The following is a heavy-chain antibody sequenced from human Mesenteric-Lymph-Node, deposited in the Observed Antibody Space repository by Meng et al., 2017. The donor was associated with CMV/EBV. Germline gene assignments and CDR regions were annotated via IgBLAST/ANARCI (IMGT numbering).Heavy chain of an antibody. V-gene: IGHV4-30-2*01. Sequence: CAVSGGSISRGGYYWSGLRQPPGKGLEWIGYIYQRGSTYYNPALKSRVTISVDRSKNQFSLKLSSVTAADTAVYYCARDSGDYCFDYWGQGTLVTVSS. CDR2: IYQRGST. CDR1: GGSISRGGYY. J-gene: IGHJ4*02. CDR3: ARDSGDYCFDY. D-gene: IGHD2-15*01.